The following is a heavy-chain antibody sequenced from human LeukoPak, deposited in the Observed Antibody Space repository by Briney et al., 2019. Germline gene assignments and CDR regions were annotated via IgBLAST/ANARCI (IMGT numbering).Heavy chain of an antibody. CDR1: GGTFSSYA. J-gene: IGHJ4*02. Sequence: ASVKVSCKASGGTFSSYAISWVRQAPGQGLEWMGRIIPILGIADYAQKFQGRVTITADKSTSTAYMELSSLRSEDTAVYYCARGLVGATLLLDYWGQGTLVTVSP. D-gene: IGHD1-26*01. CDR3: ARGLVGATLLLDY. CDR2: IIPILGIA. V-gene: IGHV1-69*04.